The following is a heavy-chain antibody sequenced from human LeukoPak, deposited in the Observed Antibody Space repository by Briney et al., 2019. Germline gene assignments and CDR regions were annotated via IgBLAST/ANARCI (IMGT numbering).Heavy chain of an antibody. CDR1: GFTFSSYG. CDR2: IRYDGSNK. Sequence: GGSLGLSCAASGFTFSSYGMHWVRQAPGKGLEWVAFIRYDGSNKYYADSVKGRFTISRDNSKNTLYLQMNSLRAEDTAVYYCAKDIRDIVVVPAAVDYWGQGTLVTVSS. D-gene: IGHD2-2*01. J-gene: IGHJ4*02. V-gene: IGHV3-30*02. CDR3: AKDIRDIVVVPAAVDY.